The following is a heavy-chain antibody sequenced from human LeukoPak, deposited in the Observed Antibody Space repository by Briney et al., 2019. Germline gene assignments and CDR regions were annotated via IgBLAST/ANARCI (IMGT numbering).Heavy chain of an antibody. CDR1: GYTFTSYD. V-gene: IGHV1-8*01. D-gene: IGHD3/OR15-3a*01. CDR3: ARALSWTTESYYYMDV. J-gene: IGHJ6*03. CDR2: MNPNSGNT. Sequence: ASVKVSCKASGYTFTSYDINWVRQATGQGLEWVGWMNPNSGNTGYARKFQGRVTMTKNTSISTAYMDLTSLRSEDTAVYYCARALSWTTESYYYMDVWGKGTTVTVS.